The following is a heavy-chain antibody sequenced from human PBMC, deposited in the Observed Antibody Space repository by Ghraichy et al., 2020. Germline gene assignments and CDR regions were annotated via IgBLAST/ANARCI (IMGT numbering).Heavy chain of an antibody. CDR2: IIHSGST. D-gene: IGHD2-21*01. CDR1: GGSFSGYY. Sequence: SETLSLTCAVYGGSFSGYYWSWIRQPPGKGLEWIGEIIHSGSTNYNPSLKSRVTISVDTSKNQFSLKLSSVSAADTAVYYCSRGIPIKTYYYYMDVWGKGTTVTVSS. J-gene: IGHJ6*03. V-gene: IGHV4-34*01. CDR3: SRGIPIKTYYYYMDV.